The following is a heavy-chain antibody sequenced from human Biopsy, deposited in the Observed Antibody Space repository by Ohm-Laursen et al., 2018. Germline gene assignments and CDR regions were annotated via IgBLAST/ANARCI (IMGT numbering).Heavy chain of an antibody. J-gene: IGHJ4*02. CDR1: GGSLNFYY. CDR3: VRGRSPATY. D-gene: IGHD3-16*01. Sequence: SQTLSLTCTVSGGSLNFYYWSWIWQPPGKGLEWIGYMYYSGSTKYSPSLKNRVTVSFDTSRNQFSLKLTSMTPADTAVYYCVRGRSPATYWGQGALVIVSS. CDR2: MYYSGST. V-gene: IGHV4-59*01.